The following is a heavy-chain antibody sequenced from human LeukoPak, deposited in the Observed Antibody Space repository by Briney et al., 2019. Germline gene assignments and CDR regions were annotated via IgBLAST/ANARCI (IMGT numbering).Heavy chain of an antibody. CDR3: ASEGRSGRGPDLEY. D-gene: IGHD3-10*01. CDR1: GGSIRSSNYY. CDR2: IYYSGST. J-gene: IGHJ4*02. Sequence: SETLSLTCTVSGGSIRSSNYYWGWIRQPPGKGLEWIGSIYYSGSTYYNPSLKSRVTMSVDTSKTQFSLKLTSVTAADTAVYYCASEGRSGRGPDLEYWGQGILVTVSS. V-gene: IGHV4-39*07.